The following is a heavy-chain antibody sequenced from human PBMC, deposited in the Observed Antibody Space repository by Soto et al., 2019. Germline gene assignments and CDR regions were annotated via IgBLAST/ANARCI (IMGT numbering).Heavy chain of an antibody. J-gene: IGHJ4*02. CDR3: ARFTATGVGYFDY. V-gene: IGHV5-51*01. CDR1: GYSFTSYW. D-gene: IGHD4-4*01. Sequence: GESLKISCKGSGYSFTSYWIGWVRQMPGKGLERMGIIYPGDSDTRYSPSFQGQVTVSADKSISTAYLQWSSLKASDTAMYYCARFTATGVGYFDYWGQGTLVTVSS. CDR2: IYPGDSDT.